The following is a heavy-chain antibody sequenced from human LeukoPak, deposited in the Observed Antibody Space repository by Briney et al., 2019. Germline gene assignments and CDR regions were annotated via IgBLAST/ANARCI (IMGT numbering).Heavy chain of an antibody. Sequence: GASVKVSCKASAYAFTSYGISWVRQAPGQGLEWMGWISAYNGNTNYAQKLQGRVTMTTDTSTSTAYMELRSLRSDDTAVYYCARPYSGYDWGAFDIWGQGTMVAVSS. CDR1: AYAFTSYG. V-gene: IGHV1-18*01. J-gene: IGHJ3*02. CDR2: ISAYNGNT. CDR3: ARPYSGYDWGAFDI. D-gene: IGHD5-12*01.